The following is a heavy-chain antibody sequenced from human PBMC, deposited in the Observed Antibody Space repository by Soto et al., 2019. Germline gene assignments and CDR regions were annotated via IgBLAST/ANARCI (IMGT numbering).Heavy chain of an antibody. V-gene: IGHV4-31*03. D-gene: IGHD1-26*01. CDR1: GGSISGGYY. CDR3: ARLGGVDGALWFDY. Sequence: QVQLRESGPRLVKPSETLSLTCPVSGGSISGGYYWTWIRQHPGKGLEWIGDIYYSGSTYYNPSLKSRITISVDTSKNQFSLRLSSVTAADTDLYYCARLGGVDGALWFDYWGQGTLVTVSS. J-gene: IGHJ4*02. CDR2: IYYSGST.